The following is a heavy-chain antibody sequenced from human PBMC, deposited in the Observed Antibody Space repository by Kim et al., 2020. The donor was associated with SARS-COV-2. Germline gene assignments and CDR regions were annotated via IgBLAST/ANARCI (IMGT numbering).Heavy chain of an antibody. J-gene: IGHJ4*02. CDR3: VGFYGSGSHFDY. CDR2: ISHRGST. D-gene: IGHD3-10*01. Sequence: SETLSLTCAVYGGSFSGHYWSWIRQPPGKGLDWIGEISHRGSTNYNSSLKSRLTISVDRSKNQFSLKLSSVTAADTAVYYCVGFYGSGSHFDYWGQGTLVTVSS. CDR1: GGSFSGHY. V-gene: IGHV4-34*01.